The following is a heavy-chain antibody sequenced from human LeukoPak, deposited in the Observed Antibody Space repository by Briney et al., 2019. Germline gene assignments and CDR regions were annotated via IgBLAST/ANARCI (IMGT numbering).Heavy chain of an antibody. CDR2: IYSGGRT. D-gene: IGHD1-26*01. Sequence: GGSLRLSCAASGFTVSSNYMSWVRQAPGKGLEWVSVIYSGGRTYYADSVKGRFTISRDNSKNTLYLQMNNLRAEDTAVYYCARAFGGSSLRYFDYWGQGTLVTVSS. CDR3: ARAFGGSSLRYFDY. CDR1: GFTVSSNY. V-gene: IGHV3-53*01. J-gene: IGHJ4*02.